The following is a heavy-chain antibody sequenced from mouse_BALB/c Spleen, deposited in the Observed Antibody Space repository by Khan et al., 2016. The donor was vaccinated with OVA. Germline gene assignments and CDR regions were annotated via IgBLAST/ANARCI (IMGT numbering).Heavy chain of an antibody. Sequence: EVQLQESGPGLVKPSQSLSLTCTVTGYSITSDYAWNWIRQFPGNKLEWMGYIKYSGSTSYNPSLKSRFSITRDTSKNQFFLQLKSVTTEDTAAYYCVRSGSISTVVATNLDDWGQGTTLTVSS. CDR3: VRSGSISTVVATNLDD. D-gene: IGHD1-1*01. J-gene: IGHJ2*01. CDR1: GYSITSDYA. CDR2: IKYSGST. V-gene: IGHV3-2*02.